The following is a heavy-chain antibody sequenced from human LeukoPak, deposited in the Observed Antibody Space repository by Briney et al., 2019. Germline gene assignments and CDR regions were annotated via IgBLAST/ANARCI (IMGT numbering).Heavy chain of an antibody. CDR2: IYSSGYS. V-gene: IGHV4-4*08. D-gene: IGHD4-11*01. CDR3: AGNDYGNYDFDY. Sequence: SETLSLTCTVSVRSISGYYWRWIRHPPGKGLEWIVHIYSSGYSSYNPSRKSRVTMSVDTSKTHFSLKVTSVTAADTAMYYCAGNDYGNYDFDYWGQGTLVTVSS. CDR1: VRSISGYY. J-gene: IGHJ4*02.